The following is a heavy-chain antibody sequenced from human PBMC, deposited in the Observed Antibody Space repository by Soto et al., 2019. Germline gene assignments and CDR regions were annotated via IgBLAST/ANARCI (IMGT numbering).Heavy chain of an antibody. D-gene: IGHD5-12*01. CDR3: ATDQVDVVATSKDAFDV. J-gene: IGHJ3*01. V-gene: IGHV3-23*01. CDR1: GFTFSSCA. CDR2: TSGSGGST. Sequence: EVQLLESGGGLVQPGGSLRLSCAASGFTFSSCAMTWVRQAPGKGLEWVSATSGSGGSTYYADSVKGRFTISRDNSKNTLYLQMNSLRAEDTAVYYCATDQVDVVATSKDAFDVWGQGTMVAVSS.